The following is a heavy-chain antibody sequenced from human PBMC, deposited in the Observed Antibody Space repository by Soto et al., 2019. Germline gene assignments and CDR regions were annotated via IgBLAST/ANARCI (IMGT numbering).Heavy chain of an antibody. Sequence: QVQLQESGPGLVKPSQTLSLNCSVSGDSINNADYYWSWIRQHAGQGLEWIGYIYYSGTTYYNPSLKSRVTISMDTSKNQFSLEMSSVTAADTAVYYCARVRGHAFDNRGQGTMVTVSS. V-gene: IGHV4-31*03. CDR2: IYYSGTT. CDR1: GDSINNADYY. D-gene: IGHD3-10*01. J-gene: IGHJ3*02. CDR3: ARVRGHAFDN.